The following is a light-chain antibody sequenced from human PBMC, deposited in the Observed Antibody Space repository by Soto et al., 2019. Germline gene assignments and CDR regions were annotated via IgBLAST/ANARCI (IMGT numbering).Light chain of an antibody. J-gene: IGLJ1*01. CDR2: GNS. V-gene: IGLV1-40*01. CDR3: QYYDRSMSAYV. Sequence: PPPSFSATAGQKVTISFTVSSSNIRAGYHLHWYQQLPGTAPKLLLYGNSNRPSGVPDRFSGSKYGTSASLAITGIQAEDEADYYCQYYDRSMSAYVFGTGTKVTVL. CDR1: SSNIRAGYH.